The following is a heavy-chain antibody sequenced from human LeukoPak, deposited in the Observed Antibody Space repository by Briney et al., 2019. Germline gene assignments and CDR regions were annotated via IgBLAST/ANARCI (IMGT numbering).Heavy chain of an antibody. Sequence: GGSLRLSCAASGFTFSSYSMNWVRQAPGKGLEWVSSISSSSSYIYYADSVKGRFTISRDNAKNSLYLQMNSLRAEDTAVYYCAREKVESYGASYYAFDIWGQGTMVTVSS. CDR2: ISSSSSYI. CDR3: AREKVESYGASYYAFDI. V-gene: IGHV3-21*01. CDR1: GFTFSSYS. D-gene: IGHD4-17*01. J-gene: IGHJ3*02.